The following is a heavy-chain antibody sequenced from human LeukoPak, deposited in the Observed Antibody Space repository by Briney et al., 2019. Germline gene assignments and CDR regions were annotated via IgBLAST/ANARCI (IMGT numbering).Heavy chain of an antibody. CDR2: TYYRSKWYN. D-gene: IGHD6-13*01. Sequence: SQTLSLTCAITGDSVSSNSAALNWIRQSPSRGLEWLGRTYYRSKWYNDYAVSVKSRITINPDTSKNQFSLQLNSVTPEDTAVYYCAREIAADGQYYFVYWGQGTLVTVSS. CDR1: GDSVSSNSAA. V-gene: IGHV6-1*01. CDR3: AREIAADGQYYFVY. J-gene: IGHJ4*02.